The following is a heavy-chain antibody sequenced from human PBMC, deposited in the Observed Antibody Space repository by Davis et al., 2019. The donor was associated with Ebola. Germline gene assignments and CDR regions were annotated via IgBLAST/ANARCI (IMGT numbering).Heavy chain of an antibody. D-gene: IGHD4-17*01. Sequence: MPSETLSLTCTVSGGSISNGDYYWTWFRQPPGKGLEWIGYIYYSGSTYYNPSLKSRVIISIDTSKNEFSLKVNSVTAADTAVYYCARSANYGPVDYWGQGTLVTVSS. CDR3: ARSANYGPVDY. J-gene: IGHJ4*02. CDR1: GGSISNGDYY. V-gene: IGHV4-30-4*01. CDR2: IYYSGST.